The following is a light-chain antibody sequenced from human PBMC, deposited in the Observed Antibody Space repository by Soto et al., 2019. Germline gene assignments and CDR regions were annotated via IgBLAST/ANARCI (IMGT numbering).Light chain of an antibody. CDR2: WAS. CDR3: QQYYSTPLT. Sequence: DIVMTQSPESLAVSLGERATINCKSSQSILYSPNNKNYLAWYQHKPGQPPQLLIYWASTRESGVPDRFSGSGSGTDFTLTISSLQAEDVAVYYCQQYYSTPLTFGGGTKVDI. J-gene: IGKJ4*01. V-gene: IGKV4-1*01. CDR1: QSILYSPNNKNY.